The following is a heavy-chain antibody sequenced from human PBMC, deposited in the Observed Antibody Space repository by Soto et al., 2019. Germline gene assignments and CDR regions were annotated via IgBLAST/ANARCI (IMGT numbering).Heavy chain of an antibody. J-gene: IGHJ6*02. CDR2: ISPYNDHT. V-gene: IGHV1-18*01. D-gene: IGHD3-16*01. CDR1: GYTFIRYG. Sequence: QVQLAQSTGEVKKPGASVRVSCKATGYTFIRYGIAWVRQAPGQGFEWMGWISPYNDHTVYAQKFKGRVTMTADTSTRTVYMNLRGLKSDDTAVYYCARGGYYDNSWGKLSHYGLGVWGQGTSVSVSS. CDR3: ARGGYYDNSWGKLSHYGLGV.